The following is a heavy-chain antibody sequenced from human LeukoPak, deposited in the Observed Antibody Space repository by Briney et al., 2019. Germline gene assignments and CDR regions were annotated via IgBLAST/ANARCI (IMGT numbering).Heavy chain of an antibody. V-gene: IGHV3-74*01. CDR3: ARETAVSGGIYFDY. J-gene: IGHJ4*02. D-gene: IGHD3-10*01. Sequence: GGSLRLSCAASGFTFSNYWLHWVRQAPGKGLVWVSRINSDGSTTTYADSVKGRFTISRDNAKNTPYLQMNSLRAEDTAVYYCARETAVSGGIYFDYWGQGTLVTVSS. CDR1: GFTFSNYW. CDR2: INSDGSTT.